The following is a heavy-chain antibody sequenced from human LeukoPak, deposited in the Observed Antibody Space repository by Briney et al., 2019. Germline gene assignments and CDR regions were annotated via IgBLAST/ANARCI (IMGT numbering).Heavy chain of an antibody. Sequence: GGSLRLSCVASGFTFKNYVMNWVRQAPGKGLEWLATIYGSGVSISYTGSVKGRFTISRDNSNNTLYLQMNSLRAEDTAMYYCAKDLGWELPAEAYWGQGILVTVSS. CDR1: GFTFKNYV. CDR2: IYGSGVSI. D-gene: IGHD1-26*01. V-gene: IGHV3-23*01. J-gene: IGHJ4*02. CDR3: AKDLGWELPAEAY.